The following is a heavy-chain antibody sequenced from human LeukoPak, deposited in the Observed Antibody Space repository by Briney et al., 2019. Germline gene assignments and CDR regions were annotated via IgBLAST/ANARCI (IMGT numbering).Heavy chain of an antibody. V-gene: IGHV1-18*01. CDR1: GYTFTSYD. D-gene: IGHD3-3*01. Sequence: ASVKVSCKASGYTFTSYDINWVRQAPGQGLEWMGWISAYNGNTNYAQKLQGRVTMTTDTSTSTAYMELRSLRSDDTAVYYCARTGVGVVINFRVYYYYGMDVWGQGTTVTVSS. CDR2: ISAYNGNT. CDR3: ARTGVGVVINFRVYYYYGMDV. J-gene: IGHJ6*02.